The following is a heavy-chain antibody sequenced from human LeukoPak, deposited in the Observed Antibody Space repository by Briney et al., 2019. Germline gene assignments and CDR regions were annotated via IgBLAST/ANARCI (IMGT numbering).Heavy chain of an antibody. CDR3: ARVYGYDVRGNWFDP. CDR2: ISSSSSTI. CDR1: GFTFSSYS. V-gene: IGHV3-48*01. D-gene: IGHD5/OR15-5a*01. Sequence: GGSLRLSCAASGFTFSSYSMNWVRQAPEKGLERVSYISSSSSTIYYADSVKGRFTISRDNAKNSLYPQMNSLKAEDTAVYYCARVYGYDVRGNWFDPWGQGTLVTVSS. J-gene: IGHJ5*02.